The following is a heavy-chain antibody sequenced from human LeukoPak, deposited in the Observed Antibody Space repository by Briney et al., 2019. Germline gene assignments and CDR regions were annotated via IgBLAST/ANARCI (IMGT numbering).Heavy chain of an antibody. D-gene: IGHD1-26*01. CDR2: ISGSGGGT. V-gene: IGHV3-23*01. CDR1: GFTFNSYA. CDR3: AKDLGRYRNNYFDY. Sequence: TGGSLRLSCAASGFTFNSYAMSWVRQAPEKGLEWVATISGSGGGTYYADSVKGRFTISRDDSKNTLYLQMNSLSAEDTAVYYCAKDLGRYRNNYFDYWGQGTLVTVSS. J-gene: IGHJ4*02.